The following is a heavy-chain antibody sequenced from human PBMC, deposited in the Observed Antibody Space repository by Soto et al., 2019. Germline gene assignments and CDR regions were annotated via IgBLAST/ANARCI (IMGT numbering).Heavy chain of an antibody. J-gene: IGHJ4*02. CDR2: LYTGGTT. CDR3: ARVRAVAGPFDY. CDR1: GASVSRYY. V-gene: IGHV4-4*07. D-gene: IGHD6-19*01. Sequence: PSETLSLTCTVSGASVSRYYWSWIRQPAGKGLEWIGRLYTGGTTHYNPSLKGRVTMSVDTSKNQFSLKLNSVTAADTAVYYCARVRAVAGPFDYWGQGPLVTAP.